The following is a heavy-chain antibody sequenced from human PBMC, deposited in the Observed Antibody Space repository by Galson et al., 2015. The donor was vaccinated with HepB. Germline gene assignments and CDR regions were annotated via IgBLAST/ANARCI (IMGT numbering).Heavy chain of an antibody. CDR2: ISSSSSTI. V-gene: IGHV3-48*04. J-gene: IGHJ4*02. CDR1: GFTFSSYS. Sequence: SLRLSCAASGFTFSSYSMNWVRQAPGKGLEWVSYISSSSSTIYYADSVKGRFTISRDNAKNSLYLQMNSLRAEDTAVYYCARAVRDYGGSTYYFDYWGQGTLVTVSS. CDR3: ARAVRDYGGSTYYFDY. D-gene: IGHD4-23*01.